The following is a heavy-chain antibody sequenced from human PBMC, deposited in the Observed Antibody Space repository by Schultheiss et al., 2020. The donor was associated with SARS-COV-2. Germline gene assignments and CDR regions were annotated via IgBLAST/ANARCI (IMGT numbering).Heavy chain of an antibody. CDR3: AKDLHIVWYIFDY. CDR1: GDTFSGYY. J-gene: IGHJ4*02. D-gene: IGHD2-21*01. V-gene: IGHV1-2*04. Sequence: ASVKVSCKASGDTFSGYYMHWVRQAPGQGLEWMGWINPNSGGTNYAQKFQGWVTMTRDTSISTAYMELSRLRSDDTAVYYCAKDLHIVWYIFDYWGQGTLVTVSS. CDR2: INPNSGGT.